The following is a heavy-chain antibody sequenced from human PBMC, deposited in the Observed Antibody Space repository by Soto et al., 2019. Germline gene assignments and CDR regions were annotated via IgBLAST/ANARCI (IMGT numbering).Heavy chain of an antibody. Sequence: QVQLVQSGAEVKKPGASVKVSCKASGYTFTSYGISWVRQAPGQGLEWMGWISAYNGNTNYAQKLQGRVTMTTDTSTSTSYMALRSLRSDDTAVYYCARDTGDGDDYYYYYGMDVWGQGTTVTVSS. V-gene: IGHV1-18*01. CDR3: ARDTGDGDDYYYYYGMDV. CDR1: GYTFTSYG. J-gene: IGHJ6*02. D-gene: IGHD4-17*01. CDR2: ISAYNGNT.